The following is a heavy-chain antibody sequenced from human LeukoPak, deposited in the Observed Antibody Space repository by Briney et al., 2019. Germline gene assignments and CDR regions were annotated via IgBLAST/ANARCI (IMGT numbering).Heavy chain of an antibody. CDR2: ISWNSGSI. D-gene: IGHD6-13*01. J-gene: IGHJ4*02. CDR1: GFTFDDYA. CDR3: AEDIAAAGTGDFDY. Sequence: GGSLRLSCAASGFTFDDYAMHWVRQAPGKGLEWVSGISWNSGSIGYADSVKGRFTISRDNAKNSLYLQMNSLRAEDTALYYCAEDIAAAGTGDFDYWGQGTLVTVSS. V-gene: IGHV3-9*01.